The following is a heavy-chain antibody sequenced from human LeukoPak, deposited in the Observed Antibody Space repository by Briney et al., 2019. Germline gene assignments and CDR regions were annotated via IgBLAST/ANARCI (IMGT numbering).Heavy chain of an antibody. CDR2: ISWDGGST. CDR1: GFTFDDYA. J-gene: IGHJ6*04. V-gene: IGHV3-43D*04. D-gene: IGHD3-10*01. Sequence: QPGGSLRLSCAASGFTFDDYAMHWVRQAPGKGLEWVFLISWDGGSTYYADSVKGRFTISRDNSKNSLYLQMNSLRAEDTALYYCAKAMVRVYYYGMDVWGKGTTVTVSS. CDR3: AKAMVRVYYYGMDV.